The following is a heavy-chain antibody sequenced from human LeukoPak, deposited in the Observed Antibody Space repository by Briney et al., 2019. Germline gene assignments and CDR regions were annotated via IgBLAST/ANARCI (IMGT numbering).Heavy chain of an antibody. V-gene: IGHV1-69*01. J-gene: IGHJ6*04. CDR3: ARRPPYYSLEHYGMDV. CDR1: GGTFSRYA. CDR2: IIPIFGTA. D-gene: IGHD3-16*01. Sequence: SVKVSCKASGGTFSRYAISWVRQAPGQGLEWMGGIIPIFGTANYAQKFQGRVTITADESTSTAYMELSSLRSEDTAVYYCARRPPYYSLEHYGMDVWGKGTTVTVSS.